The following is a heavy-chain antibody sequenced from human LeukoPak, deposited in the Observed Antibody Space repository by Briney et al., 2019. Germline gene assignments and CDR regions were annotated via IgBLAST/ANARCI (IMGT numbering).Heavy chain of an antibody. V-gene: IGHV1-24*01. CDR1: GYTLTELS. CDR3: ATPSEDAFDI. J-gene: IGHJ3*02. CDR2: FDPEDGET. Sequence: APVEVSCKVSGYTLTELSMHWVRQAPGKGLEWMGGFDPEDGETIYAQKFQGRVTMTEDTSTDTAYMELSSLRSEDTAVYYCATPSEDAFDIWGQGTMVTVSS.